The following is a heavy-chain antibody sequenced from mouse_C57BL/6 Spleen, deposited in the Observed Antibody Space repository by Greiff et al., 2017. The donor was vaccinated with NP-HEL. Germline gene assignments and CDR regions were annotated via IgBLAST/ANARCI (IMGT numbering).Heavy chain of an antibody. J-gene: IGHJ4*01. V-gene: IGHV5-6*01. CDR1: GFTFSSYG. CDR3: ARHEGNYYYAMDD. CDR2: ISSGGSYT. D-gene: IGHD2-1*01. Sequence: EVQRVESGGDLVKPGGSLKLSCAASGFTFSSYGMSWVRQTPDKRLEWVATISSGGSYTYYPDSVKGRFTISRDNAKNTLYLQMSSLKSEDTAMYYCARHEGNYYYAMDDWGQGTSVTVAS.